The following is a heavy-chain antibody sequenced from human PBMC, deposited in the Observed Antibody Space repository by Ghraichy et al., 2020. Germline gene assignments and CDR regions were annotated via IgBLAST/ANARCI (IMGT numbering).Heavy chain of an antibody. CDR1: GGTFSSYA. Sequence: SVKVSCKASGGTFSSYAISWVRQAPGQGLEWMGGIIPIFGTANYAQKFQGRVTITADKSTSTAYMELSSLRSEDTAVYYCGQGSDIVVVPAAMGGPYYYYMDVWGKGTTVTVSS. J-gene: IGHJ6*03. V-gene: IGHV1-69*06. D-gene: IGHD2-2*01. CDR2: IIPIFGTA. CDR3: GQGSDIVVVPAAMGGPYYYYMDV.